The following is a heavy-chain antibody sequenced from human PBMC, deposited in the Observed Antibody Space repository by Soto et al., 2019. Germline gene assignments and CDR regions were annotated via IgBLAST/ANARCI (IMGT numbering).Heavy chain of an antibody. J-gene: IGHJ6*03. Sequence: GESLKISCKGSGYSFTSYWIGWVRQMPGKGLEWMGIIYPGDSDTRYSPSFQGQVTISADKSISTAYLQWSSLKASDTAMYYCARGRVEDYDFWSGYSYSYYYYMDVWGKGTTVTVSS. D-gene: IGHD3-3*01. CDR1: GYSFTSYW. CDR3: ARGRVEDYDFWSGYSYSYYYYMDV. CDR2: IYPGDSDT. V-gene: IGHV5-51*01.